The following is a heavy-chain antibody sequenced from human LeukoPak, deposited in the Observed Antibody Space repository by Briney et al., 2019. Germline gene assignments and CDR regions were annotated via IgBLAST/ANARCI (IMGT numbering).Heavy chain of an antibody. CDR3: AKDRRNNYEVCDY. D-gene: IGHD4-11*01. J-gene: IGHJ4*02. V-gene: IGHV3-30*02. CDR2: IRYDGSNK. Sequence: GGSLRLSCAASGFTFSSYGMHWVRQAPGKGLEWVAFIRYDGSNKYYADSVKGRFTISRDNSKNTLYLQMNSLRAEDTAVYYCAKDRRNNYEVCDYWGQGTLVTVSS. CDR1: GFTFSSYG.